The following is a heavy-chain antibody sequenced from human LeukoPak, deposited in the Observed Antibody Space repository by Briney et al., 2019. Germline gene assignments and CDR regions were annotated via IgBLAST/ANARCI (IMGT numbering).Heavy chain of an antibody. CDR1: GYTFISYS. CDR2: INPSCGST. J-gene: IGHJ4*02. CDR3: ARGSRGYSSSSPGGYFDY. V-gene: IGHV1-46*01. D-gene: IGHD6-6*01. Sequence: ASVKVSCKASGYTFISYSINWVRQAPGQGLELMGIINPSCGSTSYAQKFQGRGSMTRDMSTTTVYMELRRLRSEDTAVYYCARGSRGYSSSSPGGYFDYWGQGTLVTVSS.